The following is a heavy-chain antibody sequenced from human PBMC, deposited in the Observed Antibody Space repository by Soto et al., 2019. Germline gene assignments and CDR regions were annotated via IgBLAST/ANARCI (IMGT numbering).Heavy chain of an antibody. J-gene: IGHJ5*02. CDR2: IYYSGST. CDR3: AGTRLVVRDIADWFDP. V-gene: IGHV4-59*06. CDR1: GGSISSYY. Sequence: PSETLSLTCTFSGGSISSYYWSWIRQPPGKGLGWSGYIYYSGSTNYNPSLKSRVTISVDTSKNQFSLKLSSVTAADTAVYYCAGTRLVVRDIADWFDPWGQGTLVTSPQ. D-gene: IGHD2-8*02.